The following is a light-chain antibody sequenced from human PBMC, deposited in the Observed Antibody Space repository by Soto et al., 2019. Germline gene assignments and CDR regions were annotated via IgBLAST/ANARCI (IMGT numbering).Light chain of an antibody. Sequence: QSALTQPASVFGSPGQSITISCTGSSSDVGGYNYVSWYQQHPGKVPKLMIYDVSSRPSGISNRFSGSKSGNTASLTISGLQAEDEADYYCGSYTRSSTLVFGGGTKVTVL. V-gene: IGLV2-14*01. CDR2: DVS. CDR1: SSDVGGYNY. CDR3: GSYTRSSTLV. J-gene: IGLJ2*01.